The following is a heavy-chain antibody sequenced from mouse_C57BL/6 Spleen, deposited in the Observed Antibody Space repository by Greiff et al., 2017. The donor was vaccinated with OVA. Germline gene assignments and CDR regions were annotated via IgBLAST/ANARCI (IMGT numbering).Heavy chain of an antibody. CDR2: ISYDGSN. CDR1: GYSITSGYY. CDR3: ARDGYYDYDDYFDY. V-gene: IGHV3-6*01. J-gene: IGHJ2*01. D-gene: IGHD2-4*01. Sequence: EVQLQESGPGLVKPSQSLSLTCSVTGYSITSGYYWNWIRQFPGNKLEWMGYISYDGSNNYNPSLKNRISITRDTSKNQFFLKLNSVTTEDTATYYCARDGYYDYDDYFDYWGQGTTLTVSS.